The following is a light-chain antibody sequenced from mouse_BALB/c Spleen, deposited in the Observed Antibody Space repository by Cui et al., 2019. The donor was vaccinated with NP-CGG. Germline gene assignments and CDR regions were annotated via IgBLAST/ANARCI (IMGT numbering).Light chain of an antibody. CDR2: GTN. CDR3: VLWYSNHWV. V-gene: IGLV1*01. J-gene: IGLJ1*01. CDR1: TGTVTTNNF. Sequence: QALVTQKSAHTTSPGEKVTLTCRSSTGTVTTNNFANWVQEKPDHLFTGLIGGTNNRAPGVPARFSGSLIGDKAALTITGAQTEDEAIYFCVLWYSNHWVFGGGTKLTVL.